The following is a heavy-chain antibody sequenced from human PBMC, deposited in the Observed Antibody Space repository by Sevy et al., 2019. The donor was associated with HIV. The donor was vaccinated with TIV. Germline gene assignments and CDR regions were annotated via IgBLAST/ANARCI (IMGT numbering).Heavy chain of an antibody. J-gene: IGHJ4*02. Sequence: ASVKVSCKASGYTFTSYDINWVRQATGQGLEWMGWMNPNSGNTGYAQKFQGRVTMTRNTSISTAYMELSGLGSEDTAVYYCAGGHPLEPTDYWGQGTLVTVSS. D-gene: IGHD1-1*01. CDR1: GYTFTSYD. V-gene: IGHV1-8*01. CDR2: MNPNSGNT. CDR3: AGGHPLEPTDY.